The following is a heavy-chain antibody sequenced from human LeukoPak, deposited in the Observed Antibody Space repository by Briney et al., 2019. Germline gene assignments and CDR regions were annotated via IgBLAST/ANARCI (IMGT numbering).Heavy chain of an antibody. CDR2: ISGSGGST. V-gene: IGHV3-23*01. J-gene: IGHJ4*02. D-gene: IGHD2-2*01. CDR1: GFTFSSYG. Sequence: GGSLRLSCAASGFTFSSYGMSWVRQAPGKGLEWVSTISGSGGSTYYADSVKGRFTISRDNSKNTLYLQMNSLRAEDMAVYYCAKSAAEYQLPMVYPFDSWGQGTLVTVSS. CDR3: AKSAAEYQLPMVYPFDS.